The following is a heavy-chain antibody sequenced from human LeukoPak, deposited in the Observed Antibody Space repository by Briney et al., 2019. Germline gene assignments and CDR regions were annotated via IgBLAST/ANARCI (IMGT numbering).Heavy chain of an antibody. J-gene: IGHJ4*02. CDR3: TRSSLRYCSSTSCYVFDY. Sequence: QPGRSLRLSCTASGFTFGDYAMSWARQAPGKGLERVGFIRSKAYGGTTEYAASVKGRFTISRDDSKSIAYLQMNSLKTEDTAVYYCTRSSLRYCSSTSCYVFDYWGQGTLVTVSS. D-gene: IGHD2-2*01. CDR1: GFTFGDYA. CDR2: IRSKAYGGTT. V-gene: IGHV3-49*04.